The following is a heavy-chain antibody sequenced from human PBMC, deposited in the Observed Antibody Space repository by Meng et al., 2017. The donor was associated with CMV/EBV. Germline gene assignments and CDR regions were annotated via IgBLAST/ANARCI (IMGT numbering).Heavy chain of an antibody. V-gene: IGHV1-69*10. J-gene: IGHJ6*02. Sequence: SVKVSCKASGGTFSSYAISWVRQAPGQGLEWMGGIIPILGIANYARKFQGRVTITADKSTSTAYMELSSLRSEDTAVYYSATGYSPEWYYYGMDVWGQGTTVTVSS. D-gene: IGHD5-18*01. CDR1: GGTFSSYA. CDR3: ATGYSPEWYYYGMDV. CDR2: IIPILGIA.